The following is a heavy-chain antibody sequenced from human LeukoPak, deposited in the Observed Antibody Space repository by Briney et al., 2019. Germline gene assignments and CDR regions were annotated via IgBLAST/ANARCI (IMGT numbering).Heavy chain of an antibody. CDR1: GFTFSSYS. V-gene: IGHV3-21*01. CDR2: ISSSSYI. J-gene: IGHJ3*02. D-gene: IGHD2-2*02. Sequence: GGSLRLSCAASGFTFSSYSMNWVRQAPGKGLEWVSSISSSSYIYYADSVKGRFTISRDNAKNSLYLQMNSLRAEDTAVYYCARVNVPAAIQAAFDIWGQGTMVTVSS. CDR3: ARVNVPAAIQAAFDI.